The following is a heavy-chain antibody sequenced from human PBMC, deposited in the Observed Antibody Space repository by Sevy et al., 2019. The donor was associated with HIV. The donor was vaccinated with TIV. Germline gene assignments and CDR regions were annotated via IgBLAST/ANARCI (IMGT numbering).Heavy chain of an antibody. CDR3: ARKMELLVPDY. Sequence: GGSLRLSCTASGFIFSNYNMNWVRQAPGKGLEWVSYIRRSSNDIYYADSVKGRFTISRDNAKNSPYLQMNSLRAEDTAVYYCARKMELLVPDYWGQGTLVTVSS. J-gene: IGHJ4*02. CDR2: IRRSSNDI. CDR1: GFIFSNYN. D-gene: IGHD2-21*02. V-gene: IGHV3-21*01.